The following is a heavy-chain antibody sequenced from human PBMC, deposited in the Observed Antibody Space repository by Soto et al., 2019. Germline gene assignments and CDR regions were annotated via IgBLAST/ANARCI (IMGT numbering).Heavy chain of an antibody. V-gene: IGHV1-18*01. J-gene: IGHJ6*02. Sequence: QVQLVQSGAEVKKPRASVKVSCKASGYTFTSSGISWVRQAPGQGLAWMGWISAYNGNTNYAQKLKGRVTMTTDTSTSTAYMELRRLRSDDTAVYYCAGVTDPDYYYSYGMDVWCQGTTVTVSS. CDR3: AGVTDPDYYYSYGMDV. CDR2: ISAYNGNT. CDR1: GYTFTSSG.